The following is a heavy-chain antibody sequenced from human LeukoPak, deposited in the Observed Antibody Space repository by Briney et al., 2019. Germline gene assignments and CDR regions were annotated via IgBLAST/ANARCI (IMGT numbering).Heavy chain of an antibody. V-gene: IGHV1-2*02. CDR3: ARADDSSGYYYVRAFDI. CDR2: INPNSGGT. Sequence: ASVKVSRKASGYTFTGYYMHWVRQAPGQGLEWMGWINPNSGGTNYAQKFQGRVTMTRDTSISTAYMELSRLRSDDTAVYYCARADDSSGYYYVRAFDIWGQGTMVTVSS. CDR1: GYTFTGYY. J-gene: IGHJ3*02. D-gene: IGHD3-22*01.